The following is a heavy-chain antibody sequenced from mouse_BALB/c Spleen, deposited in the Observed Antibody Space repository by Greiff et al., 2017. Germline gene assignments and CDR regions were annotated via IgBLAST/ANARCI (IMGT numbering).Heavy chain of an antibody. J-gene: IGHJ4*01. Sequence: EVKLMESGGGLVKPGGSLKLSCAASGFTFSSYTMSWVRQTPEKRLEWVATISSGGSYTYYPDSVKVRFTISRDNAKNTLYLQMSSLKSEDTAMYYCTRHGDPYAMDYWGQGTSVTVSS. CDR3: TRHGDPYAMDY. CDR2: ISSGGSYT. CDR1: GFTFSSYT. V-gene: IGHV5-6-4*01.